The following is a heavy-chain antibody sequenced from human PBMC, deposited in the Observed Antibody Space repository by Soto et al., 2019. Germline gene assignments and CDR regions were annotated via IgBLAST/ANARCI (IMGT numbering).Heavy chain of an antibody. CDR3: ERGPRYCSSSTCFSCVTWFHP. V-gene: IGHV1-18*04. J-gene: IGHJ5*02. Sequence: ASVKVSCKASGYTFTSYGISWVRQAPGQGREGMGWISSYNGNTNYAQKVQGRVIMTTDTSTSTTYMELRSLRSDDTAVYYCERGPRYCSSSTCFSCVTWFHPSGQGTLVTVSS. CDR2: ISSYNGNT. D-gene: IGHD2-2*01. CDR1: GYTFTSYG.